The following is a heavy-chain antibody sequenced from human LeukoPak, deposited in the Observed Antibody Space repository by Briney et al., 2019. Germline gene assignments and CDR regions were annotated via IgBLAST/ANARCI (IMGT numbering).Heavy chain of an antibody. V-gene: IGHV3-49*04. CDR3: TRDYQLLPD. CDR1: GFNFADYA. Sequence: PGRSLRLSCTGSGFNFADYAMSWVRQAPGKGLEWVGFIRSKAYGETTLYAATVKGRFTISRDDSKRVAYLQMNSLETEDTGVYFCTRDYQLLPDWGQGTLVTVYS. D-gene: IGHD2-2*01. CDR2: IRSKAYGETT. J-gene: IGHJ4*02.